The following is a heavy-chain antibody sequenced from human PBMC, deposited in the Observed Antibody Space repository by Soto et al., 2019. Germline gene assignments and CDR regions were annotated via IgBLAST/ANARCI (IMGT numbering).Heavy chain of an antibody. CDR3: ARLNYFDSSGYLPCDY. CDR1: GASISVHSYY. D-gene: IGHD3-22*01. Sequence: SETLSLTCTVSGASISVHSYYWTWIRQPPGKGLEWFGYIYYTGSTNYNPSLKSRVTISVDTSKNQFSLKLRSVTAADTAVYYCARLNYFDSSGYLPCDYWGQGTLVTVSS. CDR2: IYYTGST. V-gene: IGHV4-61*01. J-gene: IGHJ4*02.